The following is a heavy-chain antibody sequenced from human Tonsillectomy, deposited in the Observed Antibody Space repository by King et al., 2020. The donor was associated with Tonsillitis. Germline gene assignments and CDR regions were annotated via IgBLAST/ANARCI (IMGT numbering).Heavy chain of an antibody. D-gene: IGHD3-22*01. Sequence: VQLVESGKGVVQPGRSLRLSCAASGFTFSNYAMHWVRQAPGKGLEWVAIISYDGSNKYYADSVRGRFTISRDYSKNTLYLQMNSLRAEDTAVYHCARDQSPGDSNGYLDYWGQGTLVTVSS. CDR1: GFTFSNYA. CDR2: ISYDGSNK. V-gene: IGHV3-30-3*01. CDR3: ARDQSPGDSNGYLDY. J-gene: IGHJ4*02.